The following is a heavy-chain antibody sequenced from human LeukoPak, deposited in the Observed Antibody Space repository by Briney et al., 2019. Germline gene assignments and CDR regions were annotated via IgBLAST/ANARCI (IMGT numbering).Heavy chain of an antibody. Sequence: ASVKVSCKASGYTFTGYYMHWVRQAPGQGLEWMGWINPNSGGTNYAQKFQGWVTMTRDTSISTAYMELSRLRSDDTAVYYCARGLPLWRGIVATNLDYWGQGTLVTVSS. D-gene: IGHD5-12*01. V-gene: IGHV1-2*04. CDR1: GYTFTGYY. CDR2: INPNSGGT. J-gene: IGHJ4*02. CDR3: ARGLPLWRGIVATNLDY.